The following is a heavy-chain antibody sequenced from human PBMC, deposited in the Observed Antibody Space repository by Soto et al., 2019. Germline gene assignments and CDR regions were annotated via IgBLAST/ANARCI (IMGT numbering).Heavy chain of an antibody. V-gene: IGHV3-7*05. CDR3: ARDVSPGSGGYYLDAFDI. D-gene: IGHD6-25*01. CDR2: IKGDGSAK. J-gene: IGHJ3*02. CDR1: GFAFGSSW. Sequence: EVQLVESGGGLVQPGGSLRLSCAASGFAFGSSWMTWVRQAPGKGVEWVANIKGDGSAKSYLDSVRGRFTVSRDNAENVLFLQTNILRAEDTALYYCARDVSPGSGGYYLDAFDIWGQGTMVTVSS.